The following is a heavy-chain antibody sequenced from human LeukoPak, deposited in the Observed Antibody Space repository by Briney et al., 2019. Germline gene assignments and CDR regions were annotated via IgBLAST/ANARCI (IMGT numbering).Heavy chain of an antibody. CDR3: ARAVAPYYFDY. V-gene: IGHV4-59*01. Sequence: SETLSLTCAVSGGSISSYYWSWIRQPPGKGLEWIGYIYYSGSTNYNPSLKSRVTISVDTSKNQFSLKLSSVTAADTAVYYCARAVAPYYFDYWGQGTLVTVSS. CDR2: IYYSGST. D-gene: IGHD6-19*01. CDR1: GGSISSYY. J-gene: IGHJ4*02.